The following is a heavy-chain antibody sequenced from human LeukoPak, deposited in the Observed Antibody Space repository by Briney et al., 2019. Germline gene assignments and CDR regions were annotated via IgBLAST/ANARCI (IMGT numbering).Heavy chain of an antibody. D-gene: IGHD3-10*01. J-gene: IGHJ6*03. CDR2: IYTSGST. Sequence: SETLSLTCQVSGGSISSGRHYWSWIRQPAGKGLEWIGRIYTSGSTNYNPSLKSRVTISLDMSKNQFSLKLSSVTAADTAVYYCARVTESYGSGRRHNYYYYYMDVWGKGTTVTISS. CDR1: GGSISSGRHY. V-gene: IGHV4-61*02. CDR3: ARVTESYGSGRRHNYYYYYMDV.